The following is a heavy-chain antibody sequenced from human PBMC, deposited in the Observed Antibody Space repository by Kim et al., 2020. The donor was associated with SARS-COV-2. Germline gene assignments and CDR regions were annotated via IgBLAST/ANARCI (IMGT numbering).Heavy chain of an antibody. V-gene: IGHV3-9*01. CDR1: GFTFDDYA. D-gene: IGHD3-3*01. CDR3: AKDKAIFGVVIIPVLDY. Sequence: GGSLRLSCAASGFTFDDYAMHWVRQAPGKGLEWVSGISWNSGSIGYADSVKGRFTISRDNAKNSLYLQMNSLRAEDTALYYCAKDKAIFGVVIIPVLDYWGQGTLVTVSS. CDR2: ISWNSGSI. J-gene: IGHJ4*02.